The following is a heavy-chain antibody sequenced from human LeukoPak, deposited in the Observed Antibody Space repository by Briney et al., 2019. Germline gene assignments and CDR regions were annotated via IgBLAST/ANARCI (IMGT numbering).Heavy chain of an antibody. CDR3: ARGRPFSIGGEYYFDY. D-gene: IGHD2-15*01. CDR2: IYTSGST. V-gene: IGHV4-4*07. CDR1: GGSISSYY. J-gene: IGHJ4*02. Sequence: SETLSLTCTVSGGSISSYYWSWIRQPAGKGLEWIGRIYTSGSTNYNPSLKSRVTMSVDTSKDQFSLKLSSVTAADTAVYYCARGRPFSIGGEYYFDYWGQGTLVTVSS.